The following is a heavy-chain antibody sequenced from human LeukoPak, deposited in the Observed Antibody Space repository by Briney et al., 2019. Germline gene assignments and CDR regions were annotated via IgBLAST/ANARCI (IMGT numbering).Heavy chain of an antibody. CDR1: GGSISSYY. D-gene: IGHD6-6*01. J-gene: IGHJ6*02. CDR3: ARVRYSSSSLVYYYYYGMDV. Sequence: PSETLSLTCTVSGGSISSYYWSWIRQPPGKGLEWIGYIYYSGSTNYNPSLKSRVTISVDTPKNQFSLKLSSVTAADTAVYYCARVRYSSSSLVYYYYYGMDVWGQGTTVTVSS. CDR2: IYYSGST. V-gene: IGHV4-59*01.